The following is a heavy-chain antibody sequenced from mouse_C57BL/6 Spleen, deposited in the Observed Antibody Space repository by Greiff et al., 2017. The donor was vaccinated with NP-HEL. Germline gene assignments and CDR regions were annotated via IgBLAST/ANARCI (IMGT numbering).Heavy chain of an antibody. J-gene: IGHJ2*01. CDR2: IRSKSNNYAT. CDR3: VRDYSNYVVYFDY. D-gene: IGHD2-5*01. Sequence: EVMLVESGGGLVQPKGSLKLSCAASGFSFNTYAMNWVRQAPGKGLEWVARIRSKSNNYATYYADSVKDRFTISRDDSESMLYLQMNNLKTEDTAMYYCVRDYSNYVVYFDYWGQGTTLTVSS. V-gene: IGHV10-1*01. CDR1: GFSFNTYA.